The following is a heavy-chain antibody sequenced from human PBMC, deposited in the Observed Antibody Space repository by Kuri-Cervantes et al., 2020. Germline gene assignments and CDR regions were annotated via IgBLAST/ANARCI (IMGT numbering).Heavy chain of an antibody. V-gene: IGHV3-23*01. CDR2: ISGSGGST. D-gene: IGHD6-19*01. Sequence: GESLKISCTASGFTFGDYGMSWVRQAPGKGLEWVSAISGSGGSTYYADSVKGRFTISRDNSKNTLYLQMNSLRAEDTAVYYCAKEASIAVAGLPDYYYYMDVWGKGTTVTVSS. J-gene: IGHJ6*03. CDR1: GFTFGDYG. CDR3: AKEASIAVAGLPDYYYYMDV.